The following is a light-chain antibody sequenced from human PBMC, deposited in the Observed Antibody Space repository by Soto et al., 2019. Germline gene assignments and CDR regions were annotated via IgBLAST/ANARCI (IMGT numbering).Light chain of an antibody. J-gene: IGKJ5*01. V-gene: IGKV3-20*01. CDR1: QSVNSSY. CDR2: GAS. CDR3: QQYGSSPIT. Sequence: ELVLTQTPGTLSLSPGERATLSCRASQSVNSSYLAWYQQKPGQAPRLLIYGASSRATGILARCTCSGSGTDFSLNTSRLEPEDFAVYYCQQYGSSPITFGRATRLDIE.